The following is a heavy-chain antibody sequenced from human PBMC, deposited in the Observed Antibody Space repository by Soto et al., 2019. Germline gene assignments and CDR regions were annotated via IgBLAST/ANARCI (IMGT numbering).Heavy chain of an antibody. Sequence: GGSLRLSCSASRFTFGGYAMSWVRQAPGKGLEWVSGITGNAANTVYADSVKGRFTISRDNSKNALYLQLNSLRAEDAAVYFCAKAARDCGGDCYSSYFDSWGQGALVTVSS. CDR1: RFTFGGYA. V-gene: IGHV3-23*01. CDR3: AKAARDCGGDCYSSYFDS. CDR2: ITGNAANT. J-gene: IGHJ4*02. D-gene: IGHD2-21*02.